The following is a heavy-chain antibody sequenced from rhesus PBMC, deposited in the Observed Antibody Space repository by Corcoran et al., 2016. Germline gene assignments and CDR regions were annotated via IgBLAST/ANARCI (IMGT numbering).Heavy chain of an antibody. V-gene: IGHV4-165*02. CDR3: ARAPTGNFDC. J-gene: IGHJ4*01. CDR2: IGGSGGTT. CDR1: GGPISGYY. Sequence: QVQMLESGPGLVKPSETLSLTCAVSGGPISGYYWTWIRQPPGMGLEWIGYIGGSGGTTQYNPSLKSRVTVSTDTSKNQFSLKLSSVTAADTAVYYCARAPTGNFDCWGQGVLVTVSS.